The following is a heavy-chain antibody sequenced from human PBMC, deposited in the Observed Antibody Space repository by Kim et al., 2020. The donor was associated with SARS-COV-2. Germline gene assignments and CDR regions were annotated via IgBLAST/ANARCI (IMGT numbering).Heavy chain of an antibody. CDR2: IYYSGST. D-gene: IGHD6-13*01. CDR3: ARDSPGGVKGHSSSWYRYYYYGMDV. CDR1: GGSVSSGSYY. J-gene: IGHJ6*02. V-gene: IGHV4-61*01. Sequence: SETLSLTCTVSGGSVSSGSYYWSWIRQPPGKGLEWIGYIYYSGSTNYNPSLKSRVTISVDTSKNQFSLKLSSVTAADTAVYYCARDSPGGVKGHSSSWYRYYYYGMDVWGQGTTVTVSS.